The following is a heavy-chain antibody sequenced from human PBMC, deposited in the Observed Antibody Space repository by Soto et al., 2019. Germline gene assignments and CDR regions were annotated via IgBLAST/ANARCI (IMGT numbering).Heavy chain of an antibody. D-gene: IGHD5-12*01. J-gene: IGHJ6*02. V-gene: IGHV3-33*01. CDR1: GFTFSSYG. CDR3: ARDRLRSGSDYDYYYYGMDV. Sequence: LRLSCAASGFTFSSYGRHWVRQAPGKGLEWVAVIWYDGSNKYYADSVKGRFTISRDNSKNTLYLQMNSLRAEDTAVYYCARDRLRSGSDYDYYYYGMDVWGQGTTVSVSS. CDR2: IWYDGSNK.